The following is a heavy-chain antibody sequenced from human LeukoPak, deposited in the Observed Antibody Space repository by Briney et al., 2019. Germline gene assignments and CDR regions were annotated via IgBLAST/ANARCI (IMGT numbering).Heavy chain of an antibody. CDR3: THGDYPLTY. V-gene: IGHV3-66*01. CDR1: GVSVSANY. D-gene: IGHD4-17*01. J-gene: IGHJ4*02. Sequence: PGGSLRLSWEVSGVSVSANYWHWVRQAPGKALEWVSLIYTDGNTYYADSVKGRFIFSRDSTKTTLYLQMNSLRTEDTAVYFCTHGDYPLTYWGQGTLVTVSS. CDR2: IYTDGNT.